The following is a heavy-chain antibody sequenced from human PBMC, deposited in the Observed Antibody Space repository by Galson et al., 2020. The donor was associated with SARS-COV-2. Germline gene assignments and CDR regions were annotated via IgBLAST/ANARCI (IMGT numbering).Heavy chain of an antibody. CDR2: THHRRSA. CDR3: ARVPLGSETCFDP. CDR1: GYSISSGHY. V-gene: IGHV4-38-2*02. Sequence: SETLPLTCTVSGYSISSGHYWACIRQSPGKGLEWTGSTHHRRSAYYNPPLKSRVSISVDISKNQFSLKLTSVTAADTAVYYCARVPLGSETCFDPWGQGTLVTVSS. J-gene: IGHJ5*02. D-gene: IGHD7-27*01.